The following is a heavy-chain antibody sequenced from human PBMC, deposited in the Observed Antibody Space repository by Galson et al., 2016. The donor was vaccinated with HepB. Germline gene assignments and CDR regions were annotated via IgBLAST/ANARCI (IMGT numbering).Heavy chain of an antibody. CDR2: ISSSSSYI. CDR1: GFTFSSYS. CDR3: ARDIVWFGELTRVYYFDY. V-gene: IGHV3-21*01. J-gene: IGHJ4*02. D-gene: IGHD3-10*01. Sequence: SLRLSCAASGFTFSSYSMNWVRQAPGKGLEWVSSISSSSSYIHYADSVKGRFTISRDNAKNSLYLQMNSLRAADTAVSYCARDIVWFGELTRVYYFDYWGQGNLVTVSS.